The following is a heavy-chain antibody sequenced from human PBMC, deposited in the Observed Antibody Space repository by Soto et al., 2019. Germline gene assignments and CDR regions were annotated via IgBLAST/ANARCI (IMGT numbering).Heavy chain of an antibody. CDR1: GYSFPSYC. CDR3: AGSYYYGFASYYKARAFDI. V-gene: IGHV5-51*03. CDR2: ICPGDSDS. Sequence: ELQLVQSEAEVKKPGESLKISCQSSGYSFPSYCIAWVRQMPGKGLEWMGIICPGDSDSTYSPSFQGQVTISVDRCLRVAYLQCSGLKASDTAMYYCAGSYYYGFASYYKARAFDIWGQGTTVTVSS. J-gene: IGHJ3*02. D-gene: IGHD3-10*01.